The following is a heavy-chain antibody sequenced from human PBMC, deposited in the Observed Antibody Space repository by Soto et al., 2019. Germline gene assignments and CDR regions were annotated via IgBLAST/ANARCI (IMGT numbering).Heavy chain of an antibody. Sequence: SETLSVTCTVSGGSISSDYWSWIRQPPGKGLEWIGYIYYSGSTNYNPSLKSRVTISVDTSKNQFSLKLSSVTAADTAVYYCARVWGGAFDIWGQGTMVT. D-gene: IGHD3-10*01. CDR1: GGSISSDY. J-gene: IGHJ3*02. CDR3: ARVWGGAFDI. CDR2: IYYSGST. V-gene: IGHV4-59*01.